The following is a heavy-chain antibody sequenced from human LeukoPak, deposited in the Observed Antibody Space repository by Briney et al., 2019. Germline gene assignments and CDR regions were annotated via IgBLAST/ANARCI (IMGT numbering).Heavy chain of an antibody. CDR1: GFTLSSYA. CDR3: AKDPVVAVAGTWDY. V-gene: IGHV3-23*01. J-gene: IGHJ4*02. Sequence: GGSLRLSCAASGFTLSSYAMSWVRQAPGKGLEWVSAISGSGGSTYYADSVKGRFTISRDNSKNTLYLQMNSLRAEDTAVYYCAKDPVVAVAGTWDYWGQGTLVTVSS. D-gene: IGHD6-19*01. CDR2: ISGSGGST.